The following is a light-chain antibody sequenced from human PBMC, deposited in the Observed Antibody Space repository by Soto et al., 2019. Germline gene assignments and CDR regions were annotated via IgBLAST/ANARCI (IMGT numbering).Light chain of an antibody. J-gene: IGLJ3*02. V-gene: IGLV2-8*01. CDR1: SSDVGAYNY. CDR2: EVT. Sequence: QSALTQPPSASGSPGQSVTISCTGTSSDVGAYNYVSWYQQHPGKAPKLMIYEVTKRTSGVPDRFSGSKSGNTASLTVSGLQGEDEADYYCTSYAGSNNFEVFGGGTKLTVL. CDR3: TSYAGSNNFEV.